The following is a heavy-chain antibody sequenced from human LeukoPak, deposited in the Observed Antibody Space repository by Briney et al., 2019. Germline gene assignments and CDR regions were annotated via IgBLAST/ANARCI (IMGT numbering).Heavy chain of an antibody. V-gene: IGHV4-34*01. CDR1: GGSFSGYY. J-gene: IGHJ5*02. CDR2: INHSGST. CDR3: AVRALGWFDP. Sequence: SETLSLTCAVYGGSFSGYYWSWVRQPPGKGLEWIGEINHSGSTNYNPSLKSRITIPVDTSKNQFSLKLSSVTAADTAVYYCAVRALGWFDPWGQGTLVTVSS. D-gene: IGHD3-10*01.